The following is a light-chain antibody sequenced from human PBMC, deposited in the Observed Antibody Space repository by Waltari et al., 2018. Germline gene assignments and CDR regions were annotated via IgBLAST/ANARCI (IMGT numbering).Light chain of an antibody. CDR2: DDS. Sequence: SYVLTQPPSVSVAPGKTARITCGGNNIGSKSVHWYQQKPGQAPVLVIYDDSDRPSGIPGRFSGSNSGNTATLTSSRVEAGDEADYYCQVWDSSSDHPDVVFGGGTKLTVL. J-gene: IGLJ2*01. V-gene: IGLV3-21*04. CDR3: QVWDSSSDHPDVV. CDR1: NIGSKS.